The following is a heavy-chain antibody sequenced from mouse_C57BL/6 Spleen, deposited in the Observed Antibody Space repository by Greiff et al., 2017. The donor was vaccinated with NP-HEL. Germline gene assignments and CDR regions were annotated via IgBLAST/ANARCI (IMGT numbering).Heavy chain of an antibody. D-gene: IGHD1-1*01. Sequence: VQLQQSGPELVKPGASVKMSCKASGYTFTDYNMHWVKQSHGKSLEWIGYINPNNGGTSYNQKFKGKATLTVNKSSSTAYMELRSLTSEDSAVYYCARGYGSSYRFAYWGQGTLVTVSA. CDR1: GYTFTDYN. CDR2: INPNNGGT. J-gene: IGHJ3*01. V-gene: IGHV1-22*01. CDR3: ARGYGSSYRFAY.